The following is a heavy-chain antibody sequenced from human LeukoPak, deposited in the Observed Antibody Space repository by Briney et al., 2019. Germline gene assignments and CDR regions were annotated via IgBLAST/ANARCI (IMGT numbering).Heavy chain of an antibody. CDR1: GFSFSSYN. Sequence: GGSLRLSCAASGFSFSSYNMNWVRQAPGKGLEWVSSISSAGSHIYYADSVRGRFTLSRDNARNSLYLQMNSLRAEDTAVYYCAGGSLLWGAFDIWGQGTMVTVSS. J-gene: IGHJ3*02. V-gene: IGHV3-21*01. CDR2: ISSAGSHI. CDR3: AGGSLLWGAFDI. D-gene: IGHD2-2*01.